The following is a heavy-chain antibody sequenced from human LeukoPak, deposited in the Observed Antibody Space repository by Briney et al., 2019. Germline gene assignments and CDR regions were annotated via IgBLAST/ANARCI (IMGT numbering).Heavy chain of an antibody. CDR3: ARDGDVLWKQESRTQLGLYYFDY. CDR1: GYTFTSYA. V-gene: IGHV1-3*01. Sequence: GASVKVSCKASGYTFTSYAMHWVRQAPGQRLEWMGWINADNGNTKYSQKFQGRVTITRDTSASTAYMELSSLRSEDTAVYYCARDGDVLWKQESRTQLGLYYFDYWGQGTLVTVSS. J-gene: IGHJ4*02. D-gene: IGHD5-18*01. CDR2: INADNGNT.